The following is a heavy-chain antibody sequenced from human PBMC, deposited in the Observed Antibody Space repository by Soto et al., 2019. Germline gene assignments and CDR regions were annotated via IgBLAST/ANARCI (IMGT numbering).Heavy chain of an antibody. Sequence: HPGGSLRLSCAASGFTFSSYGMHWVRQAPGKGLEWVAVISYDGSNKYYADSVKGRFIISRDNSKNTLYLQMNSLRAEDTAVYYCAKGRQTFPSLRGNAFDIWGQGTMVTVSS. J-gene: IGHJ3*02. CDR1: GFTFSSYG. CDR2: ISYDGSNK. D-gene: IGHD3-16*01. V-gene: IGHV3-30*18. CDR3: AKGRQTFPSLRGNAFDI.